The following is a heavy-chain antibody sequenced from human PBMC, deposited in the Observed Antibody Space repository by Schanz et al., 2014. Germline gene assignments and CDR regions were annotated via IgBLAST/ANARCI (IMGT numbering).Heavy chain of an antibody. CDR1: GFTFSSYA. CDR3: AKSQYYGSGSYSDYYGVDV. Sequence: VQLVESGGGLVQPGGSLRLSCAASGFTFSSYAMSWVRQAPGKGLEWVSALSGSGTSTYYADSVKGRFTISRDNSKNTLYLQMNSLRAEDTAVYFCAKSQYYGSGSYSDYYGVDVWGQGTTVTVSS. D-gene: IGHD3-10*01. J-gene: IGHJ6*02. CDR2: LSGSGTST. V-gene: IGHV3-23*04.